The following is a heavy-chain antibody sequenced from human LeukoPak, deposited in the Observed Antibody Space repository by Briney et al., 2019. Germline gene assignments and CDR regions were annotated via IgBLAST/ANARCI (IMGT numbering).Heavy chain of an antibody. J-gene: IGHJ4*02. CDR2: IYYSGST. Sequence: SETLSLTCTVSGGSISSSSYYWGWIRQPPGKGLEWIGSIYYSGSTYYNPSLKSRVTISVGTSKNQFSLKLSSVTAADTAVYYCARGRLYYDSTYYFDYWGQGTLVTVSS. CDR3: ARGRLYYDSTYYFDY. V-gene: IGHV4-39*07. D-gene: IGHD3-22*01. CDR1: GGSISSSSYY.